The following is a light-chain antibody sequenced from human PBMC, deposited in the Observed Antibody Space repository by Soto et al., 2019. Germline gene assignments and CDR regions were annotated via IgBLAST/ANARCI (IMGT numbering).Light chain of an antibody. J-gene: IGKJ1*01. CDR2: KAS. CDR1: QSISSW. Sequence: DIPMTQSPSTLSASVGDRVTITCRASQSISSWLAWYQQKPGRAPKLLIYKASSLETGVPSRFSGSGSGTEFTLIISSLQPDDFASYYCQQYGSSSQWTFGQGTKVEIK. CDR3: QQYGSSSQWT. V-gene: IGKV1-5*03.